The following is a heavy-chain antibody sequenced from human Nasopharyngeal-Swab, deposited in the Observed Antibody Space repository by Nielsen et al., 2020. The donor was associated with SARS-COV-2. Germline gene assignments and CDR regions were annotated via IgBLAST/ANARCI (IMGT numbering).Heavy chain of an antibody. V-gene: IGHV3-33*01. CDR2: IWYDGSNK. CDR3: ARDGRGGSYGSGSQIFDY. D-gene: IGHD3-10*01. CDR1: GFTFSSYG. J-gene: IGHJ4*03. Sequence: GESLKISCTASGFTFSSYGMHWVRQAPGKGLEWVAVIWYDGSNKYYADSVKGRFTISRDNSKNTLYLQMNSLRAEDTAVYYCARDGRGGSYGSGSQIFDYWGQGTTVTVSS.